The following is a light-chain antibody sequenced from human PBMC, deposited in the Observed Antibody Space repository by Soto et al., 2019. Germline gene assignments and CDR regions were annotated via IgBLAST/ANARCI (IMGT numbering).Light chain of an antibody. CDR2: DAS. V-gene: IGKV1-5*01. CDR1: QSVIGW. CDR3: QQYETFSGT. Sequence: DIQMTESPSTLSASVGDTVTFSCRASQSVIGWLAWYQQKPGEAPKLLIYDASALPRGVPSRFSGSGSGTKFTLTIASLQPDDFATYYCQQYETFSGTFGPGTKVDI. J-gene: IGKJ1*01.